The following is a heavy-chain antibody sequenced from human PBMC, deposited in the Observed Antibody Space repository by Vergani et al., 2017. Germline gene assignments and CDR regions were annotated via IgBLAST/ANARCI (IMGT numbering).Heavy chain of an antibody. J-gene: IGHJ4*02. Sequence: EVQLLESGGGLVQPGGSLRLSCAASGFTFTSYSMNWVRQAPGKGLDWVSYISGVGDTINYADSVKGRFTISRDNSLHLQMNSLRVEDTAVYYCARGIVGGLEFDNWGQGTLVTVSS. V-gene: IGHV3-48*01. CDR3: ARGIVGGLEFDN. D-gene: IGHD1-26*01. CDR2: ISGVGDTI. CDR1: GFTFTSYS.